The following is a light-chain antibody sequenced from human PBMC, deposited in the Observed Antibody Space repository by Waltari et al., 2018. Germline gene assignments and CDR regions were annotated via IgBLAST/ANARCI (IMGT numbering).Light chain of an antibody. CDR3: QQYYSSPYT. Sequence: DIVMTQSPDSLAVSLGERATINCKSSQSVLYSSNNNNYLAWYQQKPGQSPKLLIYWASTRESGVPDRFSGSGSGSDFTLTISTLQAEDVAVYYCQQYYSSPYTFG. CDR1: QSVLYSSNNNNY. J-gene: IGKJ2*01. CDR2: WAS. V-gene: IGKV4-1*01.